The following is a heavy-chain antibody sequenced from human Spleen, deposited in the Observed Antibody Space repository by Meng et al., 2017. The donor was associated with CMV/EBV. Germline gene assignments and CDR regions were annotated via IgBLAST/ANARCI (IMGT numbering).Heavy chain of an antibody. Sequence: ETLSLTCAVSGASISSYYWNWIRQAPGKGLEWVSAISGSGGSTYYADSVKGRFTISRDNSKNTLYLQMNSLRAEDTAVYYCAKAGVRYYYYYGMDVWGQGTTVTVSS. V-gene: IGHV3-23*01. CDR2: ISGSGGST. D-gene: IGHD3-10*01. CDR1: GASISSYY. CDR3: AKAGVRYYYYYGMDV. J-gene: IGHJ6*02.